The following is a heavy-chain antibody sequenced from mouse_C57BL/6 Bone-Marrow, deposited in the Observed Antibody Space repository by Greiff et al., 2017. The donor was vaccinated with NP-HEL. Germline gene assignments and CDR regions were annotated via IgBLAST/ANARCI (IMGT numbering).Heavy chain of an antibody. CDR3: TPYYYAMDY. Sequence: DVQLQESGAELVRPGASVKLSCTASGFNIKDDYMHWVKQRPEQGLEWIGWIDPENGDTEYASKFQGKATITADTSSNTAYLQLSRRTSDDTAVYYYTPYYYAMDYWGQGTSVTVSS. CDR2: IDPENGDT. CDR1: GFNIKDDY. J-gene: IGHJ4*01. V-gene: IGHV14-4*01.